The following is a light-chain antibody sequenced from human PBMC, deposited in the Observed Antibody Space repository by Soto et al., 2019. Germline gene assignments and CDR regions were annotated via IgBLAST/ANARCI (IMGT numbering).Light chain of an antibody. CDR2: EGT. CDR3: CSYAGSSTYV. V-gene: IGLV2-23*01. J-gene: IGLJ1*01. CDR1: SNDVGSYNL. Sequence: QSVLTQPASVSGSPGQSITIACTGTSNDVGSYNLVSWYQHHPDKAPKLMIYEGTKRPLGVSNRFSGSKSGNTASLTISGLQAEDEADYYCCSYAGSSTYVFGTGTKVTVL.